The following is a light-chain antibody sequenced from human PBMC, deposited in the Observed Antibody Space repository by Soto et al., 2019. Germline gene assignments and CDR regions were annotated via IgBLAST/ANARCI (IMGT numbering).Light chain of an antibody. CDR1: QSVSSN. V-gene: IGKV3-15*01. CDR3: QQYNNWPPDRT. CDR2: GAS. Sequence: EIVMTQSPATLSVSPGERATLSCRASQSVSSNLAWYQQKPGQAPRLLIYGASTRATGIPASFSGSGSGTEFTXTISSLQSEDFAIYFCQQYNNWPPDRTFGQGTKVEIK. J-gene: IGKJ1*01.